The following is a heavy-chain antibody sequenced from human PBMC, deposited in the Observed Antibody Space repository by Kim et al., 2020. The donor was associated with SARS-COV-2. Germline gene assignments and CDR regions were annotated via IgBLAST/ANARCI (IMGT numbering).Heavy chain of an antibody. CDR2: YPCSADT. V-gene: IGHV5-51*01. CDR3: TRIGDD. D-gene: IGHD2-15*01. Sequence: YPCSADTSYNTSFQGRVRISADKSISTAYLQWSSLRASDTAMYYCTRIGDDWGQGTLVTVSS. J-gene: IGHJ4*02.